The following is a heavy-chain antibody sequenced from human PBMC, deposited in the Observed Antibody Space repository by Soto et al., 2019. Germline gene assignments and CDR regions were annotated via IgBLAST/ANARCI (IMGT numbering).Heavy chain of an antibody. D-gene: IGHD3-3*01. Sequence: QLQLQESGPGLVKPSETLSLTCTVSGGSISSSSYYWGWIRQPPGKGLEWIGSIYYSGSTYYNPSLKSRVTISVDTSKNQFSPKLSSVTAADTAVYYCASSELRFLEWLPDYYYYGMDVWGQGTTVTVSS. CDR1: GGSISSSSYY. V-gene: IGHV4-39*01. CDR2: IYYSGST. J-gene: IGHJ6*02. CDR3: ASSELRFLEWLPDYYYYGMDV.